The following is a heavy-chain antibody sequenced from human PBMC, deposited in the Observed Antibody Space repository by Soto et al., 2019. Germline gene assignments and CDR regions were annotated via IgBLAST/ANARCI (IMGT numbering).Heavy chain of an antibody. CDR1: GYTFTSDD. CDR3: ASPNLLLREYYYYGMDV. J-gene: IGHJ6*02. V-gene: IGHV1-8*01. Sequence: QVQLVQSGAEVKKPGASVKISCKASGYTFTSDDINWVRQATGQGLEWMGWMNPNSGNTGYAQKFQGRVTMTRNTSISTAYMELSSLRSEDTAVYYCASPNLLLREYYYYGMDVWGQGTTVTVSS. CDR2: MNPNSGNT.